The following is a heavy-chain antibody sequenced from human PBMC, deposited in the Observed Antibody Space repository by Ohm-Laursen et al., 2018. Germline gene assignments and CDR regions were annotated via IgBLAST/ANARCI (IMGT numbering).Heavy chain of an antibody. Sequence: SETLSLTCAVYVGSFSGYYWSWIRQPPGKGLEWIGQIDQSGRTNYNPSLKSLKSGVTISLDTSKNQFSLKVRSVTAADTAVYYCARGLLQDVWGQGTTVTVSS. CDR3: ARGLLQDV. CDR1: VGSFSGYY. J-gene: IGHJ6*02. D-gene: IGHD3-10*01. CDR2: IDQSGRT. V-gene: IGHV4-34*01.